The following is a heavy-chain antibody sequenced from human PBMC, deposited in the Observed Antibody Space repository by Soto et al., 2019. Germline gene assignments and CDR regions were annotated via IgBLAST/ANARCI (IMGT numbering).Heavy chain of an antibody. CDR2: INQNGGVM. V-gene: IGHV3-7*01. J-gene: IGHJ4*02. CDR3: ARVWNDGRFDY. D-gene: IGHD1-1*01. CDR1: GFTFSNYW. Sequence: EVQLVESGGGLVQPGGSLRLSCAASGFTFSNYWMTWVRQAPGKGLEWVASINQNGGVMHYVDSVKGRFTVSRDNAKNSLYLQVNSLRAEDTAVFYCARVWNDGRFDYWGQGTLVTVSS.